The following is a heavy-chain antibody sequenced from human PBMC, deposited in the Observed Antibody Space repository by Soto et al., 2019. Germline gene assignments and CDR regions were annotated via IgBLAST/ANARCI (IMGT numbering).Heavy chain of an antibody. Sequence: PSETLSLTCTVSGGSISSGGYYWSWIRQHPGKGLEWIGYIYYSGSTYYNPSLKSRVTISVDTSKNQFSLKLSSVTAADTAVYYCARATYYYDSSGYPRIYYFDYWGQGTQVTVSS. D-gene: IGHD3-22*01. CDR1: GGSISSGGYY. CDR3: ARATYYYDSSGYPRIYYFDY. V-gene: IGHV4-31*03. J-gene: IGHJ4*02. CDR2: IYYSGST.